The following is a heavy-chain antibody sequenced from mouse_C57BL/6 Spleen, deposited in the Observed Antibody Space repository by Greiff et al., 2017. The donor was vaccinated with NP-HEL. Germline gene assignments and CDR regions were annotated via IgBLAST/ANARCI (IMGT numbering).Heavy chain of an antibody. V-gene: IGHV14-1*01. CDR3: ATCCYDYAWFAD. Sequence: VQLQQSGAELVRPGASVKLSCTASGFNIKDYYMHWVKQRPEQGLEWIGRIDPEDGDTAYAPKFQGKATMTADTSSNTPYLQLSSLTSEDTAVYYCATCCYDYAWFADWGQGTLVTVSA. CDR2: IDPEDGDT. J-gene: IGHJ3*01. D-gene: IGHD2-4*01. CDR1: GFNIKDYY.